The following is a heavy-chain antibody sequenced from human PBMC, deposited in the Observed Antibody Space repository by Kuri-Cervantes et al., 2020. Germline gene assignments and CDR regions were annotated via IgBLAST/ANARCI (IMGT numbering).Heavy chain of an antibody. CDR2: IYHSGST. CDR3: ARGGDMTPDI. J-gene: IGHJ3*02. D-gene: IGHD3-10*01. CDR1: GYSISSGYY. Sequence: ESLKISCTVSGYSISSGYYWGWIRQSPGKGLEWIGSIYHSGSTNYNPSLKSRVTISVDTSKNQFSLKLSSVTAADTAVYYCARGGDMTPDIWGQGTMVTVSS. V-gene: IGHV4-38-2*02.